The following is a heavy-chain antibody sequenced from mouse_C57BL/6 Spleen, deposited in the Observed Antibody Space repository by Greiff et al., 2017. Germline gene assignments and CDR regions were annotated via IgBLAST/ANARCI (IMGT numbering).Heavy chain of an antibody. CDR1: GYAFSSSW. Sequence: QVQLQQSGPELVKPGDSVKISCKASGYAFSSSWMNWVKQRPGKGLEWIGRIYPGDGDTNYNGKFKGKATLTADKSSSTAYMPLSSLTSEESAVYFCARFVYDYDGAMYYWGQGTSVTVSS. CDR2: IYPGDGDT. V-gene: IGHV1-82*01. J-gene: IGHJ4*01. CDR3: ARFVYDYDGAMYY. D-gene: IGHD2-4*01.